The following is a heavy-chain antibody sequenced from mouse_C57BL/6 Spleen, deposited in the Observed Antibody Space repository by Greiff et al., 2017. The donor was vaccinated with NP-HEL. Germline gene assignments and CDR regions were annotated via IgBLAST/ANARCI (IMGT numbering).Heavy chain of an antibody. J-gene: IGHJ1*03. CDR2: INPNNGGT. D-gene: IGHD2-10*01. V-gene: IGHV1-18*01. CDR3: ARSAYLRVWYFDV. Sequence: VQLQQSGPELVKPGASVKIPCKASGYTFTDYNMDWVKQSHGKSLEWIGDINPNNGGTIYNQKFKGKATLTVDKSSSTAYMELRSLTSEDTAVYYCARSAYLRVWYFDVWGTGTTVTVSS. CDR1: GYTFTDYN.